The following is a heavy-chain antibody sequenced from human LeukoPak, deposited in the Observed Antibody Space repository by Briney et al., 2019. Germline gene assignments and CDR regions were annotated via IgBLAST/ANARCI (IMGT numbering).Heavy chain of an antibody. Sequence: GGSLRLSCAASGFTFSDYIMHWVRQAPGKGLECVSVISGDGGNTYYANSVKGRFTISRDNSKNTLYLQMGSLRVEDMAVYYCARDLDYYGSGSSIHWYYGMDVWGQGSTVTVSS. CDR3: ARDLDYYGSGSSIHWYYGMDV. V-gene: IGHV3-64*01. CDR1: GFTFSDYI. D-gene: IGHD3-10*01. J-gene: IGHJ6*02. CDR2: ISGDGGNT.